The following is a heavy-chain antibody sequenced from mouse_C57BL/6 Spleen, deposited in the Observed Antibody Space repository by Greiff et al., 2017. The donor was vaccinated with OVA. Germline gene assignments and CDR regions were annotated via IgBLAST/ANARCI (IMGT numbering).Heavy chain of an antibody. J-gene: IGHJ2*01. Sequence: QVQLKQPGAELVKPGASVKMSCKASGYTFTSYWITWVKQRPGQGLEWIGDIYPGSGSTNYNEKFKSKATLTVDTSSSTAYMQLSSLTSEDSAVYYCARASVVTPDTWGQGATLTVSS. CDR1: GYTFTSYW. V-gene: IGHV1-55*01. D-gene: IGHD1-1*01. CDR2: IYPGSGST. CDR3: ARASVVTPDT.